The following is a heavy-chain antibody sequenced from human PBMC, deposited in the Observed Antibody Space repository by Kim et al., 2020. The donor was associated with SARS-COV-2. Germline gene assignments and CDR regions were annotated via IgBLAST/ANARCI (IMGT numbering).Heavy chain of an antibody. J-gene: IGHJ6*02. D-gene: IGHD3-10*01. CDR2: INHSGST. CDR1: GGSFSGYY. CDR3: ARHGSGSYYNSLRGGMDV. Sequence: SETLSLTCAVYGGSFSGYYWSWIRQPPGKGLEWIGEINHSGSTNYNPSLKSRVTISVDTSKNQFSLKLSSVTAADTAVYYCARHGSGSYYNSLRGGMDVWGQGTTVTVSS. V-gene: IGHV4-34*01.